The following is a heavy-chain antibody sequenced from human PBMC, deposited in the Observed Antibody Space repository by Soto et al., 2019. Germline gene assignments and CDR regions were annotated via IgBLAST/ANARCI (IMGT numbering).Heavy chain of an antibody. CDR2: IKSRTNGGTT. J-gene: IGHJ4*02. CDR3: TTDDPINRY. Sequence: VQLVESGGGLVKPGGSLRVSCTASGFTFNNAWMSWVRQAPGKGLEWVGRIKSRTNGGTTDYAAPVKGRFTISRDDSKNSLYLHMNSLKTEDTAVYYCTTDDPINRYWGQGTLVTVSS. V-gene: IGHV3-15*01. CDR1: GFTFNNAW.